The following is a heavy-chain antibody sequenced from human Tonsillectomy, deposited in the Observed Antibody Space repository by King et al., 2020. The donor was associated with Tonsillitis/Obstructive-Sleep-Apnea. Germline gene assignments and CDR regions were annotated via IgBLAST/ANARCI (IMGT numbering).Heavy chain of an antibody. J-gene: IGHJ4*02. CDR2: IHHSGST. CDR3: ARSVGDYFGSGIYYNYFGY. CDR1: GGSISTSNW. D-gene: IGHD3-10*01. Sequence: VQLQESGPGLVKPSGTLSLTCAVSGGSISTSNWWNWVRQPPGKGLEWIGEIHHSGSTNYNPSLKSRLTISVDTSKNQFSLTLSSVTAADTAVYYCARSVGDYFGSGIYYNYFGYWGQGTLVTVSS. V-gene: IGHV4-4*02.